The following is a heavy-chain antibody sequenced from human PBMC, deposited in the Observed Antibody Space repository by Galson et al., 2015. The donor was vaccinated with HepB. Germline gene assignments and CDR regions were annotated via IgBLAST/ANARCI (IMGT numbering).Heavy chain of an antibody. J-gene: IGHJ6*02. CDR3: ARDNPRTRDLYYYYGMDV. CDR1: GFTFSTYS. CDR2: ISYDGSNK. V-gene: IGHV3-30*03. Sequence: SLRLSCAASGFTFSTYSMHWVRQAPGKGLEWVAVISYDGSNKYYADSVRGRFTISRDNSKNTLYLQMNSLRAEDTAVYYCARDNPRTRDLYYYYGMDVWGQGTTVTVSS.